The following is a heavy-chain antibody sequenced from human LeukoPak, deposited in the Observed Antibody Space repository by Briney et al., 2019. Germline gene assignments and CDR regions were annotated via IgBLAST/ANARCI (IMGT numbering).Heavy chain of an antibody. D-gene: IGHD3-22*01. J-gene: IGHJ3*02. CDR2: IYYSGST. V-gene: IGHV4-59*01. CDR1: GGSISSYY. Sequence: PSETLSLTCTVSGGSISSYYWSWIRQPPGKGLEWIGYIYYSGSTNYNPSLKSRVTISVDTSKNQFSLKLSSVTAADTAVYYCARVPGFDRPDAFDIWGQGTMVTVSS. CDR3: ARVPGFDRPDAFDI.